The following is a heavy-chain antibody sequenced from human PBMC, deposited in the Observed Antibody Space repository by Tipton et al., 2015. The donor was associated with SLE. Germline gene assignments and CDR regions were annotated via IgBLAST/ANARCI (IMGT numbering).Heavy chain of an antibody. D-gene: IGHD1-26*01. CDR3: ASGVGASYYFDY. CDR1: GFTFSSYG. Sequence: GSLRLSCAASGFTFSSYGMHWVRQAPGKGLEWVAFIRYDGSNKYYADSVKGRFTISRDNSKNTLYLQMNSLRAEDTAVYYCASGVGASYYFDYWGQGTLVTVSS. J-gene: IGHJ4*02. CDR2: IRYDGSNK. V-gene: IGHV3-30*02.